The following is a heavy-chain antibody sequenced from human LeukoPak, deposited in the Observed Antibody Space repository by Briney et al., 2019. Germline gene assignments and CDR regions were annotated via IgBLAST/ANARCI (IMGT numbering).Heavy chain of an antibody. Sequence: LPGGSLRLSCAASGFTFSSYAMSWVRQAPGKGLEWASSITGSSASTYYADSVKGRFTISRDNSKNTLYLQMNSLRAEDTAVYFCAKLDYYDTHWGQGTLVTVSS. CDR3: AKLDYYDTH. J-gene: IGHJ4*02. CDR2: ITGSSAST. CDR1: GFTFSSYA. D-gene: IGHD3-22*01. V-gene: IGHV3-23*01.